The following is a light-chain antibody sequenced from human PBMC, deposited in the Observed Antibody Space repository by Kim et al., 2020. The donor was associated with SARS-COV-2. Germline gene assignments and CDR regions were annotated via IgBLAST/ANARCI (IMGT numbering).Light chain of an antibody. CDR2: KVS. CDR1: QSLVHSDGNTY. CDR3: MQGTHWRT. Sequence: QPASISCRSSQSLVHSDGNTYLNWFHQRPGQAPRRLIYKVSNRDSGVPDRFSGSASGTDFTLKISRVEAEDVGVYYCMQGTHWRTFGQGTKVDIK. V-gene: IGKV2-30*02. J-gene: IGKJ1*01.